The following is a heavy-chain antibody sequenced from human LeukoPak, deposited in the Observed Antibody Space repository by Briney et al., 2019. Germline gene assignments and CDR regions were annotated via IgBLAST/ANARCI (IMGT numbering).Heavy chain of an antibody. Sequence: PGGSLRLSCAASGSTFSCYWMSWVRQAPGKGLEWVANIKQDGSEKYYVASVKGRFTISRDNAKNSLYLQMNSLRAEDTAVYYCARERPIGFDYWGQGTLVTVSS. CDR3: ARERPIGFDY. V-gene: IGHV3-7*01. CDR2: IKQDGSEK. J-gene: IGHJ4*02. CDR1: GSTFSCYW.